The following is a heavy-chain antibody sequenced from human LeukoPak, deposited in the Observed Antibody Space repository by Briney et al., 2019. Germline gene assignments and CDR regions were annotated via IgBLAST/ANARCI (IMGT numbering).Heavy chain of an antibody. V-gene: IGHV3-30*18. CDR2: ISYDGSNK. J-gene: IGHJ4*02. D-gene: IGHD4-23*01. Sequence: GRSLRLSCAASGLTFSSYGMHWVRQAPGKGLEWVAVISYDGSNKFYAESVKGRFTISRDNSKNTLYLQMNSLRAEDTGVYYCAKNGGNSGVFDYWGQGTLVTVSS. CDR1: GLTFSSYG. CDR3: AKNGGNSGVFDY.